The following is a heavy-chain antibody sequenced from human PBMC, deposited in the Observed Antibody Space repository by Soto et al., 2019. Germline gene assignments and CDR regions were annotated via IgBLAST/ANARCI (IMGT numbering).Heavy chain of an antibody. V-gene: IGHV4-61*01. D-gene: IGHD3-16*01. CDR3: ARSQRGRTAFTFDY. J-gene: IGHJ4*02. Sequence: SETLSLTCAVSGDSFSNDNYYWSWIRQPPGKGLEWIGYIYYSGTTNYNSYLKSRLSLSVDMSKNQFSLKLASVTAADTAVYFCARSQRGRTAFTFDYWGQGALVTVSS. CDR2: IYYSGTT. CDR1: GDSFSNDNYY.